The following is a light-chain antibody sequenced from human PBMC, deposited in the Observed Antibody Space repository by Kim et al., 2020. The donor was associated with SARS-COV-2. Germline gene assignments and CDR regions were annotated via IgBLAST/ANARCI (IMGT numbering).Light chain of an antibody. V-gene: IGLV2-11*01. J-gene: IGLJ1*01. Sequence: QSALTQPRSVSGSPGQSVTISCTGTSSDVGGYNYVSWYQQHPGKAPKLMIYDVSKRPSGVPDRFSGSKSGNTASLTVSGLQAEDEADYYCCSYAGRYTFLYVIGTGTKVAVL. CDR3: CSYAGRYTFLYV. CDR1: SSDVGGYNY. CDR2: DVS.